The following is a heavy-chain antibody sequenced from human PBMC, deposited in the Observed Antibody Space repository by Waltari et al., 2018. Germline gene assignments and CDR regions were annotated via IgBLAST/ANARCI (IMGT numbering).Heavy chain of an antibody. V-gene: IGHV4-38-2*02. D-gene: IGHD3-10*01. CDR2: IYHSGST. CDR3: ARALSGGDRPSWFDP. CDR1: GYSITSGYY. J-gene: IGHJ5*02. Sequence: QVQLQESGPGLVKHSETRYPTCTVSGYSITSGYYWGWIRQPPGKGLEWIGSIYHSGSTSSSPSLKIRVTISVDTSKNQFSLKLSSVTAADTAVYYCARALSGGDRPSWFDPWGQGTLVTVSS.